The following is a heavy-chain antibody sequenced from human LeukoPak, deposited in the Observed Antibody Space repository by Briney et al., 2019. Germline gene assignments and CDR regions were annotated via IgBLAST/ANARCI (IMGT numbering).Heavy chain of an antibody. CDR3: ARRYCSRTGCYAFDS. Sequence: GGSLRVSCAASGFTFSNSSMNWVRQAPGKGLEWVSSISRSGSNIYYADSVKGRFTMSRDNAKNSLYLQMNSLRAEDTAVYCCARRYCSRTGCYAFDSWGQGTLVTVSS. J-gene: IGHJ4*02. CDR2: ISRSGSNI. D-gene: IGHD2-2*01. CDR1: GFTFSNSS. V-gene: IGHV3-21*01.